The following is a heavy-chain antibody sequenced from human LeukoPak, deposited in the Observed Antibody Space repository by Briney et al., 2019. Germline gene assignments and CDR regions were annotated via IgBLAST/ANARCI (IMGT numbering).Heavy chain of an antibody. Sequence: SETLSLTCAVYGGSFSDYYWTWIRQPPGKGLEWIGEINHRGSTHYNPSLKSRVTISVDTSKKQFSLKLSSVTAADTAVYYCARVLDLSKRGLDAFDIWGQGTMVTVSS. J-gene: IGHJ3*02. D-gene: IGHD3-16*01. CDR3: ARVLDLSKRGLDAFDI. CDR1: GGSFSDYY. V-gene: IGHV4-34*01. CDR2: INHRGST.